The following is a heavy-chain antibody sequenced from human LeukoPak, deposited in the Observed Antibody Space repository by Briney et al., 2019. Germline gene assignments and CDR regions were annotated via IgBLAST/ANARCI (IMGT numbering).Heavy chain of an antibody. J-gene: IGHJ4*02. V-gene: IGHV1-69*13. D-gene: IGHD3-10*01. CDR2: IIPIFGTA. CDR1: GYTFTSYY. CDR3: ARAYGSGSYSY. Sequence: GASVKVSCKASGYTFTSYYMHWVRQAPGQGLEWMGGIIPIFGTANYAQKFQGRVTITADESTSTAYMELSSLRSEDTAVYYCARAYGSGSYSYWGQGTLVTVSS.